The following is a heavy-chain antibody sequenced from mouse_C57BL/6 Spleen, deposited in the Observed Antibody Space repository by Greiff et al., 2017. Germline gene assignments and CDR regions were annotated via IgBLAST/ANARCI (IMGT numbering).Heavy chain of an antibody. J-gene: IGHJ3*01. CDR2: ISSGGDYI. Sequence: EVLLVESGEGLVRPGGSLKLSCAASGFTFSSYAMSWVRQTPEERLEWVAYISSGGDYIYYADTVKGRFTISRDNARNTRYLQMSSLTSEDTAMYYCTRRQDWFAYWGQGTLVTVSA. CDR1: GFTFSSYA. V-gene: IGHV5S21*01. CDR3: TRRQDWFAY.